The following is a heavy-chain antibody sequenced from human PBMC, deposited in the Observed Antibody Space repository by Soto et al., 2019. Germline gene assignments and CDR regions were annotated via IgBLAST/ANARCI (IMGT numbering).Heavy chain of an antibody. D-gene: IGHD2-15*01. V-gene: IGHV3-48*01. CDR1: GFTFSSYS. CDR3: ARDDCSGGSCSRLYYYYYMDV. Sequence: GGSLRLSCAASGFTFSSYSMNWVRQAPGKGLEWVSYISSSSSTIYYADSVKGRFTISRDNAKNSLYLQMNSLRAEDTAVYYCARDDCSGGSCSRLYYYYYMDVWGKGTTVTVSS. J-gene: IGHJ6*03. CDR2: ISSSSSTI.